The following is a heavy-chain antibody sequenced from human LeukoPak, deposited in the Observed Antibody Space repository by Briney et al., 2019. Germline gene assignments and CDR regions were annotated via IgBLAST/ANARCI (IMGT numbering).Heavy chain of an antibody. J-gene: IGHJ4*02. CDR3: ARDRRTYYYDSSGYPGY. Sequence: GASVKVSCKAFGYTFTNNWMHWVRQAPGQGPEWMGLISPTGGSTAYAQKFQGRVTLTRDMSTSTDYLELSSLRSEDTAVYYCARDRRTYYYDSSGYPGYWGQGTLVTVSS. D-gene: IGHD3-22*01. V-gene: IGHV1-46*01. CDR2: ISPTGGST. CDR1: GYTFTNNW.